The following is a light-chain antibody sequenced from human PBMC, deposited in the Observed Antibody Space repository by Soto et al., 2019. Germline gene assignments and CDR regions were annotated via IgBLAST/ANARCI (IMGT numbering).Light chain of an antibody. CDR2: DVS. J-gene: IGLJ1*01. V-gene: IGLV2-14*01. CDR3: SSYTSSSTLYV. CDR1: SSDVGGYNY. Sequence: QSVLTQPASVSGSPGQSITISCTGTSSDVGGYNYVSWYQQHPGKAPTLMIYDVSKRPSGVSNRFSGSKSGNTASLTTSGLQAEDEADYYCSSYTSSSTLYVFGTGTKAPS.